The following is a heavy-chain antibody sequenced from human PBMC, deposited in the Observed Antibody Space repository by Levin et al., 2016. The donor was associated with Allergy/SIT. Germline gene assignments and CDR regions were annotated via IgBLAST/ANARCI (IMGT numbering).Heavy chain of an antibody. Sequence: GGSLRLSCAASGFTFSNYWMSWVRQAPGKGLEWVANIKQDGSEKYYVDSVKGRFTVSRDNAKNSLYLQMNSLRAEDTAVYYCASAIVGLRDYWGQGTLVTVSS. CDR2: IKQDGSEK. J-gene: IGHJ4*02. CDR1: GFTFSNYW. D-gene: IGHD1-26*01. V-gene: IGHV3-7*03. CDR3: ASAIVGLRDY.